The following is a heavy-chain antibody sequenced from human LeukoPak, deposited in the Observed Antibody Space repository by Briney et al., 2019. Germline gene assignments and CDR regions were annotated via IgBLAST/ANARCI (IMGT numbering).Heavy chain of an antibody. CDR3: AKGQVVVIWYYFDY. J-gene: IGHJ4*02. V-gene: IGHV3-23*01. Sequence: GGSLRLSCTASGFIFSNHAMSWVRQAPGKGLEWVSTINGGGSSTAYADSVRGRFAISRDNSKNTVYLQMNSLRAEDTAVYYCAKGQVVVIWYYFDYWGQGTLVTVSS. CDR2: INGGGSST. D-gene: IGHD3-22*01. CDR1: GFIFSNHA.